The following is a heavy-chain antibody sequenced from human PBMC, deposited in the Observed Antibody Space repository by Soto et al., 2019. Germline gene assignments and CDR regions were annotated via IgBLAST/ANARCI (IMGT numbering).Heavy chain of an antibody. CDR1: GFDVSDTD. Sequence: GGSLRLSCAASGFDVSDTDMSWVRQAPGKGLEWVSVIYSGGYTNYADSVKGRFIVSRDSPKNTLYLQMDSLRAEDTAVYYCAREAIIVIAAPEYYFDYWGQGTLVTVSS. V-gene: IGHV3-66*01. J-gene: IGHJ4*02. CDR3: AREAIIVIAAPEYYFDY. D-gene: IGHD3-22*01. CDR2: IYSGGYT.